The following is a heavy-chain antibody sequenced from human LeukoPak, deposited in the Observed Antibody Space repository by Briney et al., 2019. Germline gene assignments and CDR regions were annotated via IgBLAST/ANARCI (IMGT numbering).Heavy chain of an antibody. CDR1: GGSFSGYY. D-gene: IGHD6-13*01. CDR2: INHSGST. V-gene: IGHV4-34*01. Sequence: SETPSLTRAVYGGSFSGYYWSWIRQPPRKGLEWIGGINHSGSTNYNPSLKSRVTISVDTSKNQFSLKLSSVTAADTAVYYCARRGIAAAGGGPWDYWGQGTLVTVSS. CDR3: ARRGIAAAGGGPWDY. J-gene: IGHJ4*02.